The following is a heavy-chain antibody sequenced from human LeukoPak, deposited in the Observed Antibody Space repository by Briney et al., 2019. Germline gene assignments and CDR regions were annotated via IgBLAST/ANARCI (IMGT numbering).Heavy chain of an antibody. J-gene: IGHJ4*02. CDR1: GGSITSSSYN. V-gene: IGHV4-39*07. CDR2: VYYSGST. D-gene: IGHD3-22*01. Sequence: SETLSLTCTVSGGSITSSSYNWGWIRQPPGKGLEWIGIVYYSGSTYNPSLKSRVTISVDTSKNQFSLKLSSVTAADTAVYYCARGPRRRITMIVVLDYWGQGTLVTVSS. CDR3: ARGPRRRITMIVVLDY.